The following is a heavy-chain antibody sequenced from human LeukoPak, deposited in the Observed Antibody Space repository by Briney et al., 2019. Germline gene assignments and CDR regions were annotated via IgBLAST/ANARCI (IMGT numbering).Heavy chain of an antibody. J-gene: IGHJ4*02. D-gene: IGHD6-13*01. Sequence: GGPLRLSCAASGFTFSSYEMNWVRQAPGKGLEWVSSISATGGGTYYADSVKGRFTISRDNSKNTLYLQMNSLRAEDTAVYYCAKDRPYSSSWYGAGDYWGQGTLVTVSS. CDR3: AKDRPYSSSWYGAGDY. CDR1: GFTFSSYE. CDR2: ISATGGGT. V-gene: IGHV3-23*01.